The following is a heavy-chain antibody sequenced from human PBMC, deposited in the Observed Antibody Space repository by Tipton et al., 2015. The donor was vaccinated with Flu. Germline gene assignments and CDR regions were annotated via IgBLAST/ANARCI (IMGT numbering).Heavy chain of an antibody. CDR2: IKLDGSEK. CDR1: GFTFDAYW. Sequence: SLRLSCAASGFTFDAYWMTWVRQAPGKGLQWVANIKLDGSEKYYVDSVKGRFTISRDNAKNSLYLQMNTLSAGDTAVYYCARIYDSRGYYDRWGVFDIWGQGTMVTVSS. J-gene: IGHJ3*02. CDR3: ARIYDSRGYYDRWGVFDI. D-gene: IGHD3-22*01. V-gene: IGHV3-7*01.